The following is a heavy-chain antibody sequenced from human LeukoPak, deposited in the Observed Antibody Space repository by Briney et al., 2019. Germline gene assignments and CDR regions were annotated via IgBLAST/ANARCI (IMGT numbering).Heavy chain of an antibody. V-gene: IGHV3-53*01. D-gene: IGHD6-19*01. J-gene: IGHJ4*02. CDR2: IYSGGST. CDR1: GFTVSSNY. Sequence: GGSLRLSCAASGFTVSSNYMSWVRQAPGKGLEWVSVIYSGGSTYYADSVKGRFTISRDNSKNTLYLQMNSLRAEDTAVYYCASRGEQWLASFDYWGQGTLVTVSS. CDR3: ASRGEQWLASFDY.